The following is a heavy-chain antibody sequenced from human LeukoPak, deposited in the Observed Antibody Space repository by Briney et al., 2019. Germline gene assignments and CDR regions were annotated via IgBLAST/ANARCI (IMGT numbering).Heavy chain of an antibody. D-gene: IGHD4-17*01. CDR1: GLTFSSHT. CDR2: INSDGSST. V-gene: IGHV3-74*01. J-gene: IGHJ3*02. Sequence: PGGSLRLSCAASGLTFSSHTMNWVRQAPGKGLVWVSRINSDGSSTSYADSVKGRFTISRDNAKNTLYLQMNSLRAEDTAVYYCASESYGLDAFDIWGQGTMVTVSS. CDR3: ASESYGLDAFDI.